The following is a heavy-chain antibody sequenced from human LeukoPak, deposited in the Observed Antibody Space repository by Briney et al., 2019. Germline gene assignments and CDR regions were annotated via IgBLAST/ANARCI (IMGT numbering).Heavy chain of an antibody. D-gene: IGHD4-17*01. CDR1: GFTFSSYA. J-gene: IGHJ4*02. CDR3: AKDDWSQTTVTPHY. Sequence: PGGSLRLSCAAAGFTFSSYAMSWVRQAPVKGLEWVSAISGSSGSTYYADSGKGRFTISRDNSTNTLYLQMNSLRAEDTAVYYCAKDDWSQTTVTPHYWGQGTLVTVSS. CDR2: ISGSSGST. V-gene: IGHV3-23*01.